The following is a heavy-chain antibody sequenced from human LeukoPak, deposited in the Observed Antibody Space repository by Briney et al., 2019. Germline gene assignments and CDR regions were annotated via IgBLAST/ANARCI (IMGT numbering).Heavy chain of an antibody. Sequence: PSETLSLTCTVSGGSISNYYWSWIRQPPGKGLEWIGYIYSSGSTNYNPSLKSRVTISVDTSKNQISLKLSSVTAADTAVYNCARVACSGGGCLLFDLWGRGTLVTVSS. CDR3: ARVACSGGGCLLFDL. CDR1: GGSISNYY. D-gene: IGHD2-15*01. J-gene: IGHJ2*01. V-gene: IGHV4-59*01. CDR2: IYSSGST.